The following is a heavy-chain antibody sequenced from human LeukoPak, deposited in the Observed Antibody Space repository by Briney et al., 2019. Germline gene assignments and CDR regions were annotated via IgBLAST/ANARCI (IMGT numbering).Heavy chain of an antibody. CDR1: AGSITTYY. D-gene: IGHD3-22*01. J-gene: IGHJ3*02. V-gene: IGHV4-59*12. CDR2: VYYTGST. Sequence: PSETLSLTCTISAGSITTYYWNWIRQPPGKGLEWIGYVYYTGSTNYDPSLNSRVTISLDTSKKQFSLKLSSVTAADTAVYYCARAGITMIVVEDAFDIWGQGTMVTVSS. CDR3: ARAGITMIVVEDAFDI.